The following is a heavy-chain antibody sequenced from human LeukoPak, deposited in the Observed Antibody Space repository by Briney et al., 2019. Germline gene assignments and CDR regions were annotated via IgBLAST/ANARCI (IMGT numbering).Heavy chain of an antibody. D-gene: IGHD5-12*01. J-gene: IGHJ4*02. Sequence: QPGGSLRLSCAASGFTVSSNYMSWVRQAPGKGLEWVSAISGSGGSTYYADSVKGRFTISRDNSKNTLYLQMNSLRAEDTAVYYCAKVYGGRSGYELYYFDYWGQGTLVTVSS. V-gene: IGHV3-23*01. CDR3: AKVYGGRSGYELYYFDY. CDR2: ISGSGGST. CDR1: GFTVSSNY.